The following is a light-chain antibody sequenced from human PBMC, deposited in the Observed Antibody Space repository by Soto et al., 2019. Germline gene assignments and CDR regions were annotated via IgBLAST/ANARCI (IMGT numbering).Light chain of an antibody. CDR1: TSNIGTNT. J-gene: IGLJ2*01. CDR3: ATWDDSLNVV. V-gene: IGLV1-44*01. CDR2: SND. Sequence: QSVLTQSPSASGPPGQRVSISCSGSTSNIGTNTVSWYQHVPGTAPKLLIYSNDQRPSAVPGRFSGSKSGTSASLAISGLLSEDEADYYCATWDDSLNVVFGGGTKRTVL.